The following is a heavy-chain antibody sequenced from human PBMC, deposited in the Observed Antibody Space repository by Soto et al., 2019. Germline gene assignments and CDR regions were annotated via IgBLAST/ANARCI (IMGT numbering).Heavy chain of an antibody. CDR1: GGSISSGGYF. Sequence: HVQLQESGPGLVKPSQTLSLTCTVSGGSISSGGYFWTWIRQQPGKGLEWIGYISYTGNTYNNPSLPSRFTISADTSKNQFSLKLSSVTAADTAVYYCARDSCGGGSCYSGGFDSWGQGTQVTVSS. J-gene: IGHJ4*02. CDR2: ISYTGNT. CDR3: ARDSCGGGSCYSGGFDS. V-gene: IGHV4-31*03. D-gene: IGHD2-15*01.